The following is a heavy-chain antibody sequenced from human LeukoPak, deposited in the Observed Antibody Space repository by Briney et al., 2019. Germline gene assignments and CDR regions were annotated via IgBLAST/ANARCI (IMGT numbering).Heavy chain of an antibody. V-gene: IGHV3-23*01. D-gene: IGHD6-13*01. J-gene: IGHJ5*02. Sequence: GGSLRLSCAASGFTFSSYAMSWVRQAPGKGLEWVSAISGSGGSTYYADSVKGRFTISRDNSKNTLYLQMNSLRAEDTAVYYCAKVSRIGEAAAGTSWFDPWGQGTLVTVSS. CDR1: GFTFSSYA. CDR3: AKVSRIGEAAAGTSWFDP. CDR2: ISGSGGST.